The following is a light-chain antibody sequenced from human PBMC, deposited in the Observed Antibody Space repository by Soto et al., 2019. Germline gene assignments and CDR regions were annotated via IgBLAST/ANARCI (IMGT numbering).Light chain of an antibody. J-gene: IGKJ2*01. CDR1: QSISNS. CDR3: QQTFSPPYT. V-gene: IGKV1-39*01. CDR2: VAS. Sequence: DIQMTQSLSSLSASVGDTVTITCRASQSISNSLSWYQQKPGKAPKFLIYVASTLQRGVPSRFSGSGSGTDFTLTISSLQPEDVENYSCQQTFSPPYTFGQGTKLEIK.